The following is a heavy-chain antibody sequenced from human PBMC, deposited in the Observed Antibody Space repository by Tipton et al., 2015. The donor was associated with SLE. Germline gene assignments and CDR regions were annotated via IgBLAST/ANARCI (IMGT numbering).Heavy chain of an antibody. CDR2: IYYSGST. J-gene: IGHJ4*02. V-gene: IGHV4-59*12. Sequence: LRLSCTVSGGSISSYYWSWIRQPPGKGLEWIGYIYYSGSTNYNPSLKSRVTISVDTSKNQFSLKLSSVTAADTAVYYCARENRSLRGLFDYWGQGTLVTVSS. D-gene: IGHD4-17*01. CDR3: ARENRSLRGLFDY. CDR1: GGSISSYY.